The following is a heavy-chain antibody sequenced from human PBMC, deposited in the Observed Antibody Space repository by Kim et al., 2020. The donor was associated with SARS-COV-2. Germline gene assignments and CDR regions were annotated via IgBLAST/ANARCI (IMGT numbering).Heavy chain of an antibody. J-gene: IGHJ6*02. CDR1: GFTFNRYT. CDR2: ISGSSSHI. V-gene: IGHV3-21*01. CDR3: ARDDYDFWSASRYYGMDV. Sequence: GGSLRLSCAASGFTFNRYTMNWVRQAPGKGLEWVSSISGSSSHISYADSVKGRFTISRDNAMHSLYLQIHSLRVEDTAVYYCARDDYDFWSASRYYGMDVWGQGTTVIVSS. D-gene: IGHD3-3*01.